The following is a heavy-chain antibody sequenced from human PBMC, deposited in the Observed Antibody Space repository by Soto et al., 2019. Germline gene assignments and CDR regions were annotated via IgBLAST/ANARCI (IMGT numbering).Heavy chain of an antibody. CDR1: GFTFSSYG. CDR3: ARDKGWATAVRQYHYYYYMDV. J-gene: IGHJ6*03. CDR2: IWYDGSNK. D-gene: IGHD4-4*01. Sequence: PGGSLRLSCAASGFTFSSYGMHWVRQAPGKGLEWVAVIWYDGSNKYYADSVKGRFTISRDNFKNTLYLQMNSLRAEDTAVYYCARDKGWATAVRQYHYYYYMDVWGKGTTVTVSS. V-gene: IGHV3-33*01.